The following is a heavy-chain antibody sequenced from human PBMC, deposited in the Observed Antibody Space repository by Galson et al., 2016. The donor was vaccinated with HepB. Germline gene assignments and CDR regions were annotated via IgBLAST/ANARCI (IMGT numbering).Heavy chain of an antibody. D-gene: IGHD5-18*01. V-gene: IGHV1-69*13. CDR1: GGTFSNYI. CDR3: ARLEVDTYYYYSMDV. CDR2: ITPTFGSA. J-gene: IGHJ6*02. Sequence: SVKVSCKASGGTFSNYIISWVRQAPGQGLEWMGRITPTFGSANYAQKFQARVTISADESTNTAYMELSSLRADDTAVYFCARLEVDTYYYYSMDVWGQGTTVTVSS.